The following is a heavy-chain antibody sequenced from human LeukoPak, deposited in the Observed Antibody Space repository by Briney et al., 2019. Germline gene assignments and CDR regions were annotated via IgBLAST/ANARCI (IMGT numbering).Heavy chain of an antibody. CDR2: IRYEGSNK. J-gene: IGHJ4*02. D-gene: IGHD7-27*01. CDR1: GFTFSSFG. Sequence: GGSLRLSCSASGFTFSSFGMHWVRQAQGKGLKGVAHIRYEGSNKYYADSVKGRFTISRDNSMNTLYMQMNSLRVEDTAMYYCARDQRAVGIDYWGQGTLVTVSS. CDR3: ARDQRAVGIDY. V-gene: IGHV3-30*02.